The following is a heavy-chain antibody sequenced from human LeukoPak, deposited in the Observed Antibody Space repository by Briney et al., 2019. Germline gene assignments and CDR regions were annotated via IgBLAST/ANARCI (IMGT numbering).Heavy chain of an antibody. J-gene: IGHJ4*02. CDR1: GFTFSSYS. CDR2: ISSSSSTI. Sequence: PGGPLRLSCAASGFTFSSYSMNWVRQAPGKGLEWVSYISSSSSTIYYADSVKGRFTISRDNAKNSLYLQMNSLRAEDTAVYYCARDRRYSSGWYGPIDYWGQGTLVTVSS. V-gene: IGHV3-48*01. D-gene: IGHD6-19*01. CDR3: ARDRRYSSGWYGPIDY.